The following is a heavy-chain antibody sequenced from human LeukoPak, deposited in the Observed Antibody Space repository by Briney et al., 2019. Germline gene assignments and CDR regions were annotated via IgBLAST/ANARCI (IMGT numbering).Heavy chain of an antibody. CDR2: MTGSGSNT. Sequence: GGSLRLSCAASGFTFSSYAMSWVRQPPGKGLEWVSGMTGSGSNTYYAGSVKGRFTISRDNSKNTLYLQMNSLRAEDTAVYYCAKGHSSGYGYYFDYWGQGALVTVSS. CDR3: AKGHSSGYGYYFDY. D-gene: IGHD3-22*01. CDR1: GFTFSSYA. V-gene: IGHV3-23*01. J-gene: IGHJ4*02.